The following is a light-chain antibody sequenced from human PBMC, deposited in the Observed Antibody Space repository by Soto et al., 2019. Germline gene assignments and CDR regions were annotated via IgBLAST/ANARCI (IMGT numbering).Light chain of an antibody. V-gene: IGKV1-5*03. J-gene: IGKJ2*01. CDR1: QSVSSW. Sequence: DIQMTQSPSTLSASVGDRVTITCRASQSVSSWLAWYQQKPGKAPKLLIYKASTLESGVPSRFSGSGSGTEITLTISSLQPDDFATYYCQQYGGFGQGTKLEIK. CDR3: QQYGG. CDR2: KAS.